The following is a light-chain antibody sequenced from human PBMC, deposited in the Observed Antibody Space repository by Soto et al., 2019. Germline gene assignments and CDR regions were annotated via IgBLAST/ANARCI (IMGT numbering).Light chain of an antibody. CDR3: QQSYSTPPRT. V-gene: IGKV1-39*01. CDR2: AAS. Sequence: DIQMTQSPSSLSASVGDRVTITCQASQDISSYLNWYQQKPGKAPKLLIYAASSLQSGVPSRFSGSGSGTDFTLTISSLQPEDFATFYCQQSYSTPPRTFGQGTRLEI. CDR1: QDISSY. J-gene: IGKJ5*01.